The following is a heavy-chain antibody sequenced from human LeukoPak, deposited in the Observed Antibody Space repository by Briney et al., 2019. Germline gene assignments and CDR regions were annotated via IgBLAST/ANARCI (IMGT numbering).Heavy chain of an antibody. V-gene: IGHV3-74*01. CDR2: IKSDGSST. D-gene: IGHD5-18*01. J-gene: IGHJ4*02. CDR3: ARDRGYGFDY. CDR1: GFTFSGYW. Sequence: PGGSLRPSCAASGFTFSGYWMRWVREGPGKGLVWVSNIKSDGSSTSYADSVKGRFTISRDNAKNTLYLQMNSLRAEDTAVYYCARDRGYGFDYWGQGTLVTVSS.